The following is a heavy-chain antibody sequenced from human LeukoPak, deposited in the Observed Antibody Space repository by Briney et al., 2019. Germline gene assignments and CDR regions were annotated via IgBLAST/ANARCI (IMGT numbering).Heavy chain of an antibody. Sequence: GGSLRLSCAASGFTFDDYAMHWVRQAPGKGLEWVSGISWNSGSIGYADSVKGRFTISRDNAKNSLYLQMNSLRAEDTAIYYCAREIDGTAAAFYDYYMDVWGKGTTVTVSS. J-gene: IGHJ6*03. D-gene: IGHD6-13*01. CDR3: AREIDGTAAAFYDYYMDV. CDR2: ISWNSGSI. CDR1: GFTFDDYA. V-gene: IGHV3-9*01.